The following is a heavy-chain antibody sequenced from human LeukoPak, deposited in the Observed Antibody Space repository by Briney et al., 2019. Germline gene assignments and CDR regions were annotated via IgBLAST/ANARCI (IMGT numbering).Heavy chain of an antibody. Sequence: GGSLRLSCSVSGFTVTSNYMSWVRKAPGKGLEWVSVIYSGGSTSYADPVKGRFTISRDSSKKTLYLQMNSLRAEDTAVYYCARHREEMATIGAFDYWGQGTLVTLPS. J-gene: IGHJ4*02. CDR2: IYSGGST. V-gene: IGHV3-53*01. CDR1: GFTVTSNY. D-gene: IGHD5-24*01. CDR3: ARHREEMATIGAFDY.